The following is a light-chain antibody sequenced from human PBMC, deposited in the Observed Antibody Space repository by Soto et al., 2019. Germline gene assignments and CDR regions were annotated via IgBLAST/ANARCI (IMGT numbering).Light chain of an antibody. CDR1: QSISGY. V-gene: IGKV1-39*01. CDR3: QQSYSDPWT. CDR2: TAS. J-gene: IGKJ1*01. Sequence: DIQMTQSPSSLSASIGDRVTITCRASQSISGYLNWYGHKAGEAPKLLIHTASSLQGGVPSRFSGSGSGTDFTLTISSLQPDDFATYYCQQSYSDPWTFGLGTKVEI.